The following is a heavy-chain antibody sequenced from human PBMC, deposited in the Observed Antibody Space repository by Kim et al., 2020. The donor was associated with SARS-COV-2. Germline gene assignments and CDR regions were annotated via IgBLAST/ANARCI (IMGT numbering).Heavy chain of an antibody. CDR3: ATEGDTTDFDY. D-gene: IGHD1-1*01. V-gene: IGHV3-23*01. J-gene: IGHJ4*02. CDR1: GFTVSGYA. Sequence: GGSLRLSCSVSGFTVSGYAQSWVRQAPGKGLEWVSTISGSGRNTYYADSVKGRFTISRDNSKNTVHLQMNGLRGEDTAIYYCATEGDTTDFDYWAQGTL. CDR2: ISGSGRNT.